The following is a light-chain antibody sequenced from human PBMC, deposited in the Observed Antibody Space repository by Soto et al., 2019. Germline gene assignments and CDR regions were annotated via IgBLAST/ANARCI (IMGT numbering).Light chain of an antibody. CDR3: MQYPHWPGT. J-gene: IGKJ1*01. V-gene: IGKV2-30*01. Sequence: DVVMTQSPLSLPVTLGQPASISCRSTQSLVYSDGNTYLNSFQQRPGQSPRRLIYKVSNRDSGVPDRFSGSGSGTAFTLKISRVEAEDVGVYYCMQYPHWPGTFGQGTKVDIK. CDR1: QSLVYSDGNTY. CDR2: KVS.